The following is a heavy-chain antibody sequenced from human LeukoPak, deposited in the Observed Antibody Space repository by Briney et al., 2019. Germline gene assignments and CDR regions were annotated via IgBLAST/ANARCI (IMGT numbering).Heavy chain of an antibody. J-gene: IGHJ3*02. V-gene: IGHV1-46*01. D-gene: IGHD3-9*01. CDR2: INPSLHIP. CDR1: GYTFSNYC. CDR3: AKDPHDISTGNYDEFDI. Sequence: ASVKVSCKASGYTFSNYCMHWVRQAPGQGLEWLGIINPSLHIPIYAQTFQGRVTMTTDMSTSTFYMELSNLVSEDTAVYYCAKDPHDISTGNYDEFDIWGQGTMVTVSS.